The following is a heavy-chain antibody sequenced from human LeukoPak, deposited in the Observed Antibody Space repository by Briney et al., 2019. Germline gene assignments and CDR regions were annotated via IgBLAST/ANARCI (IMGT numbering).Heavy chain of an antibody. CDR2: IYYSGST. Sequence: SETLSLTCTVSGGSISSYYWSWIRQPPGKGLEWIGYIYYSGSTNCNPSLKSRVTISVDTSKNQFSLKLSSVTAADTAVYYCAREADNYYDSSGYFYYFDYWGQGTLVTVSS. CDR3: AREADNYYDSSGYFYYFDY. CDR1: GGSISSYY. J-gene: IGHJ4*02. V-gene: IGHV4-59*01. D-gene: IGHD3-22*01.